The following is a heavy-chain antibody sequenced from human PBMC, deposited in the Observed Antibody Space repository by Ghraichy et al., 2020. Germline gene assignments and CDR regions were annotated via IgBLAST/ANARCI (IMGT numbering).Heavy chain of an antibody. CDR2: VSGSGGST. V-gene: IGHV3-23*01. CDR3: AKDLGRVGATRFAFDI. D-gene: IGHD1-26*01. CDR1: GFTFSNYA. Sequence: GGSLRLSCATSGFTFSNYAMNWVRQAPGKGLEWVSTVSGSGGSTYYADSVKGQFTISRDNSKNTLYLQMNSLRAEDTAVYYCAKDLGRVGATRFAFDIWGQGTMVTVSS. J-gene: IGHJ3*02.